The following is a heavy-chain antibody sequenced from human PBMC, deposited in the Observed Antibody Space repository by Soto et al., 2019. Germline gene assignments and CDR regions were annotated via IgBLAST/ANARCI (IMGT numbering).Heavy chain of an antibody. D-gene: IGHD3-22*01. CDR2: ISSSGSTI. Sequence: VQLVESGGGLVKPGGSLRLSCAASGFTFSDYYMSWIRQAPGKGLEWVSYISSSGSTIYYADSVKGRFTISRDNAKNSLYLQMNSLRAEDTAVYYCARSRRYYYDSSGYRDYNYYYGMDVWGQGTTVTVSS. CDR3: ARSRRYYYDSSGYRDYNYYYGMDV. J-gene: IGHJ6*02. V-gene: IGHV3-11*01. CDR1: GFTFSDYY.